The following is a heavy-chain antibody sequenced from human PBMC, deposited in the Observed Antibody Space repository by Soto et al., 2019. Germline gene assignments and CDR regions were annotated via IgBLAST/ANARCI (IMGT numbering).Heavy chain of an antibody. CDR3: ARGGVKWNQRRAYYYYGMDV. J-gene: IGHJ6*02. D-gene: IGHD1-1*01. CDR1: GGTFSSYA. V-gene: IGHV1-69*13. CDR2: IIPIFGTA. Sequence: AVKVSCKASGGTFSSYAISWVRQAPGQGLEWMGGIIPIFGTANYAQKFQGRVTITADESTSTAYMELSSLRSEDTAVYYCARGGVKWNQRRAYYYYGMDVWGQGTTVTVYS.